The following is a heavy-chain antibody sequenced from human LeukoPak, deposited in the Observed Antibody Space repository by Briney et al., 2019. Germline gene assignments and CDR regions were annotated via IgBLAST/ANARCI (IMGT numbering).Heavy chain of an antibody. D-gene: IGHD3-10*01. Sequence: SETLSLTCGVSGYSISNSNWWGWIRQPPGKGLEWIGYIDYGGSTNYNPSLKSRATVSVDTSRNQFSLKLSSVTAADTAVYYCARDAKMVRGVPDYWGQGTLVTVSS. CDR3: ARDAKMVRGVPDY. J-gene: IGHJ4*02. V-gene: IGHV4-28*03. CDR2: IDYGGST. CDR1: GYSISNSNW.